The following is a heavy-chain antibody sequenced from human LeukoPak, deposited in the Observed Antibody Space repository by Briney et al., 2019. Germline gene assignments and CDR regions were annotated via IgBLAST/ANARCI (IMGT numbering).Heavy chain of an antibody. D-gene: IGHD7-27*01. J-gene: IGHJ4*02. CDR3: ARGLSTGSHLGY. V-gene: IGHV1-8*01. CDR1: GYTFTSYE. Sequence: ASVKVSCKASGYTFTSYEINWVRQATGQGLEWMGWMNPNSGNTGYAQKFQGRVTMTRNTSISTAYMELSSLRSEDTAVYYCARGLSTGSHLGYWGQGTLVTVSS. CDR2: MNPNSGNT.